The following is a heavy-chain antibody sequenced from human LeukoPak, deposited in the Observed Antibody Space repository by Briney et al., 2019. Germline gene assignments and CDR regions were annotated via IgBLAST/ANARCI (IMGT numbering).Heavy chain of an antibody. D-gene: IGHD2-15*01. CDR2: IRWNSNSI. Sequence: PGRSLRLSCAASGFTFDDYVMHWVRQAPGKGLEWVSGIRWNSNSIGYEDSVKGRFTMFRDNAKNALYLQMNSLRAEDTAVYYCAKDPRRVAATRFDYWGQGTLVTVSS. J-gene: IGHJ4*02. CDR3: AKDPRRVAATRFDY. CDR1: GFTFDDYV. V-gene: IGHV3-9*01.